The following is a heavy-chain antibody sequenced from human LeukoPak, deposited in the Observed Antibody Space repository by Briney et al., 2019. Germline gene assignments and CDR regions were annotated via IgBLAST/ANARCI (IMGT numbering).Heavy chain of an antibody. CDR2: IYTSGST. CDR3: ASANYDSSGYPGEDAFDI. CDR1: GGSISSYY. Sequence: PSETLSLTCTVSGGSISSYYWSWIRQPPGKGLEWIGRIYTSGSTNYNPSLKSRVTMSVDTSKNQFSLKLSSVTAADTAVYYCASANYDSSGYPGEDAFDIWGQGTMVTVSS. D-gene: IGHD3-22*01. V-gene: IGHV4-4*07. J-gene: IGHJ3*02.